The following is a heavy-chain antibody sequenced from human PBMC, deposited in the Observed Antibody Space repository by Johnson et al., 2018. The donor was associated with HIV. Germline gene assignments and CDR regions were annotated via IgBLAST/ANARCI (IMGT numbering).Heavy chain of an antibody. V-gene: IGHV3-64*01. CDR2: LSSTGGST. CDR1: GFTFSSYA. D-gene: IGHD3-22*01. J-gene: IGHJ3*02. CDR3: ARDGQDRDDAFDI. Sequence: VQPVESGGGLVQPGGPLRLSCAASGFTFSSYAMHWVRQAPGKGLEYVSALSSTGGSTYYANSVKGRFTISRDNAKNSLYLQMNSLRAEDTAVYYCARDGQDRDDAFDIWGQGTMVTVSS.